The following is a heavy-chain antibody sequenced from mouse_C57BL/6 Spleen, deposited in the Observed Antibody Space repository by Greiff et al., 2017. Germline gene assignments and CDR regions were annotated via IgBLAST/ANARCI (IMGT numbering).Heavy chain of an antibody. CDR2: ISYDGSN. V-gene: IGHV3-6*01. J-gene: IGHJ4*01. CDR1: GYSITSGYY. D-gene: IGHD5-2*01. Sequence: EVQLVESGPGLVKPSQSLSLTCSVTGYSITSGYYWNWIRQFPGNKLEWMGYISYDGSNNYNPSLKNRISITRDTSKNQVFLKLNSVTTEDTATYYCAKNNYEYAMDYWGQGTSVTVSS. CDR3: AKNNYEYAMDY.